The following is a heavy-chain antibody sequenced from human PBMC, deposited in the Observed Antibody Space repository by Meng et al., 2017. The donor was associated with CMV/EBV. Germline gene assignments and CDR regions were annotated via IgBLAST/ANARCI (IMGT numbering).Heavy chain of an antibody. CDR1: GYTFTGYY. CDR3: ASSNEGGNPGFRAEYFQH. D-gene: IGHD4-23*01. CDR2: INPNSGGT. V-gene: IGHV1-2*02. J-gene: IGHJ1*01. Sequence: ASVKVSCKASGYTFTGYYMHWVRQAPGQGLEWMGWINPNSGGTNYAQKFQGRVTMTRDTSTSTVYMELSSLRSEDTAVYYCASSNEGGNPGFRAEYFQHWGQGTLVTVSS.